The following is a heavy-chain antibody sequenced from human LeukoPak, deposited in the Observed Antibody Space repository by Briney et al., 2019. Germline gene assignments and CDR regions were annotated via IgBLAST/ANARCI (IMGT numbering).Heavy chain of an antibody. J-gene: IGHJ4*02. CDR2: IYYSGST. CDR3: TRGTGWYYY. CDR1: GGSISSYY. V-gene: IGHV4-59*01. D-gene: IGHD6-19*01. Sequence: SETLSLTCTVSGGSISSYYWSWIRQPPGKGLEWIGYIYYSGSTNYNPSLKSRVTISVDTSKNQFSLKLSSVTAADTAVYYCTRGTGWYYYWGQGTLVTVSS.